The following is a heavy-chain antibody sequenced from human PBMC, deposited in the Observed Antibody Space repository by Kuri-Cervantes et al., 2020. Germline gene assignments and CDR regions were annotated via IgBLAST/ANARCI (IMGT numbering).Heavy chain of an antibody. V-gene: IGHV4-4*02. CDR2: INHSGST. CDR3: ARAKIVLRRVAFDI. Sequence: GSLRLSCAVSGGSISSSNWWSWIRQPPGKGLEWIGEINHSGSTNYNPSLKSRVTISVDTSKNQFSLKLSSVTAADTAVYYCARAKIVLRRVAFDIWGQGTMVTVSS. J-gene: IGHJ3*02. CDR1: GGSISSSNW. D-gene: IGHD2/OR15-2a*01.